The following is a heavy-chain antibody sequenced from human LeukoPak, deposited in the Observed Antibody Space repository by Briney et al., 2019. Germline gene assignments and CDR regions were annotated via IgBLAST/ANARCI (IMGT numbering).Heavy chain of an antibody. D-gene: IGHD6-19*01. CDR1: GGTFSSYA. CDR2: IIPILGTA. Sequence: GSSVKVSCKASGGTFSSYAISWVRQAPGQGLEWMGGIIPILGTANYAQKFQGRVTITADESTSTAYMELSSLRSEDTAVYYCARDSSPPYSSGWYGGFDYWGQGTLVTVSS. CDR3: ARDSSPPYSSGWYGGFDY. J-gene: IGHJ4*02. V-gene: IGHV1-69*01.